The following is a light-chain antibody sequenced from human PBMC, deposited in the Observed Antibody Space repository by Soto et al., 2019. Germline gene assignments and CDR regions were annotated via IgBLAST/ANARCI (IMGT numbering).Light chain of an antibody. Sequence: QSVLTQPPSASGTPGQTVTISSSGSSSNIGSNYVFWYQHLPGTAPKLLIYGNNQRPSGVPDRVSGSRSGTSASLAISGLRPEDEADYYCAVWDDSLSGVVFGGGTKVTVL. CDR3: AVWDDSLSGVV. CDR2: GNN. J-gene: IGLJ3*02. CDR1: SSNIGSNY. V-gene: IGLV1-47*01.